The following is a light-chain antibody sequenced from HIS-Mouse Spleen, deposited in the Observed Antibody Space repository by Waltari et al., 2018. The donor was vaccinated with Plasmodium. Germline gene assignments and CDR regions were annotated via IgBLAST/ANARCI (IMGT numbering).Light chain of an antibody. CDR1: WGHSSYA. CDR2: LNSDGSH. J-gene: IGLJ2*01. Sequence: QLVLTQSPSASASLGASVKLTCTRSWGHSSYASACQPQQPEKGPRYLMKLNSDGSHSKGDGIPDRFSGSSSGAERYLTISSLQSEDEADYYCQTWGTGMGVFGGGTKLTVL. V-gene: IGLV4-69*01. CDR3: QTWGTGMGV.